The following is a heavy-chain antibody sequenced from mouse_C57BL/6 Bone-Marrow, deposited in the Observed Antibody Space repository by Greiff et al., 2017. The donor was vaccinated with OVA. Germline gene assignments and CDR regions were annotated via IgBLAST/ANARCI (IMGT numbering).Heavy chain of an antibody. J-gene: IGHJ2*01. CDR1: GYTFTSYG. D-gene: IGHD2-3*01. Sequence: VQLQQSGAELARPGASVKLSCKASGYTFTSYGISWVKQRTGQGLEWIGEIYPRSGNTYYNEKFKGKATLTADKSSSTAYMELRSLTSEDSAVYFCAVYDGYYVGVDYWGQGTTLTVSS. V-gene: IGHV1-81*01. CDR3: AVYDGYYVGVDY. CDR2: IYPRSGNT.